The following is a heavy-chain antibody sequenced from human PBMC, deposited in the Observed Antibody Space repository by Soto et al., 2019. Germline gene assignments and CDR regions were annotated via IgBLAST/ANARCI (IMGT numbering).Heavy chain of an antibody. Sequence: KPGGSLRLSCAASGFTFSSYSMNWVRQAPGKGLEWVSSISSSSSYIYYADSVKGRFTISRDNAKNSLYLQMNSLRAEDTAVYYCARPVTDSNYARVDHYYYYGMDVWGQGTTVTVSS. CDR1: GFTFSSYS. V-gene: IGHV3-21*01. J-gene: IGHJ6*02. CDR3: ARPVTDSNYARVDHYYYYGMDV. CDR2: ISSSSSYI. D-gene: IGHD4-4*01.